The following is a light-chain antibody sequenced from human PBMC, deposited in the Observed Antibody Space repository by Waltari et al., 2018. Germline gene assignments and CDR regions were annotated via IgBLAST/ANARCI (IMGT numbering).Light chain of an antibody. Sequence: QSPATLSLSPGGRATLSCRASQSISTYLAWYQQRPGQAPRLLIYDASNRASGIPARFSGSGSGTDFTLTISSLEPEDFAVYYCQQRSDWPLAFGGGTKVEI. CDR1: QSISTY. CDR3: QQRSDWPLA. V-gene: IGKV3-11*01. J-gene: IGKJ4*01. CDR2: DAS.